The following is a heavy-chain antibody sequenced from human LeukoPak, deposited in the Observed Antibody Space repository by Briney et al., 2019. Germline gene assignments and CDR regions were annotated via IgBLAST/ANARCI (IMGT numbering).Heavy chain of an antibody. CDR3: ARGSRDGYIEYYFDY. D-gene: IGHD5-24*01. J-gene: IGHJ4*02. CDR2: INHSGST. CDR1: GGSFSGYY. Sequence: PSETLSLTCAVYGGSFSGYYWSWIRQPPGKGLEWIGEINHSGSTNYNPSLKSRVTISVDTSKNQFSLKLSSVTAADTAEYYCARGSRDGYIEYYFDYWGQGTLVTVSS. V-gene: IGHV4-34*01.